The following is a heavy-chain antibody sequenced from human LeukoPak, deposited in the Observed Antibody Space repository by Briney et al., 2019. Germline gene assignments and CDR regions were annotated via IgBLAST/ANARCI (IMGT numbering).Heavy chain of an antibody. J-gene: IGHJ4*02. CDR1: GFTFSSYS. CDR3: ARDKGTLVVVTAIDY. D-gene: IGHD2-21*02. V-gene: IGHV3-21*01. Sequence: GGSLRLSCAASGFTFSSYSMNWVRQAPGKGLEWVSSISRSSSYIYYADSVKGRFTISRDNAKNSLYLQMNSLRAEDTAVYYCARDKGTLVVVTAIDYWGQGTLATVSS. CDR2: ISRSSSYI.